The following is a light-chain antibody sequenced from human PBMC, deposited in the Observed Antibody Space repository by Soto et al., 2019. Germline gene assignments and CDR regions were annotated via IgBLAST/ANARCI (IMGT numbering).Light chain of an antibody. J-gene: IGKJ4*01. Sequence: EIVLTQSPATLSVSPGERATLSCRASQSVNNNLAWYQQKPGQAPRLLIYDASSRATGIPPKFSGSGSGIEFSLTISSLQSEDFAVYYCQQYNNWPPITFGGGTTVEI. V-gene: IGKV3-15*01. CDR2: DAS. CDR1: QSVNNN. CDR3: QQYNNWPPIT.